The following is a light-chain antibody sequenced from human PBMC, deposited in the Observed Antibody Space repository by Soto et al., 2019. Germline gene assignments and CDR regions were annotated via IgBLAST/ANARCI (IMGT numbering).Light chain of an antibody. CDR1: QSISSY. CDR3: QQSYSTLRGT. Sequence: DIQMTQSPSSLSASVGDRVTITCRASQSISSYLNWYQQKPGKAPKLLIYAASSLQSGVPSRFSGSVSGTDFTLTISSLQPEDFATYYCQQSYSTLRGTFGQGTRLEIK. J-gene: IGKJ5*01. CDR2: AAS. V-gene: IGKV1-39*01.